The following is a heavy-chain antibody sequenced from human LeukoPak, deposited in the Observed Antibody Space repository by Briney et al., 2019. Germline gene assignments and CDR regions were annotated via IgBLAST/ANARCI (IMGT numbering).Heavy chain of an antibody. Sequence: SETLSLTCTVSGGSISSYYWSWIRQPAGKGLEWIGRIYTSGSTNYNPSLKSRVTMSVDTSKNQFSLKLSSATAADTAVYYCARDGVLWFGELAYYFDYWGQGTLVTVSS. D-gene: IGHD3-10*01. CDR1: GGSISSYY. CDR3: ARDGVLWFGELAYYFDY. J-gene: IGHJ4*02. V-gene: IGHV4-4*07. CDR2: IYTSGST.